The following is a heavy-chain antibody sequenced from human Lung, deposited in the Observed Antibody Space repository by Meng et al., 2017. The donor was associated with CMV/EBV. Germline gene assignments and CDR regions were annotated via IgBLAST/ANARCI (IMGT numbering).Heavy chain of an antibody. CDR3: ARGELALGFDS. CDR2: IWHGGNT. CDR1: GGSISGRPW. Sequence: LTCSVTGGSISGRPWWNWVRQPPGQGLEWIGEIWHGGNTNYNVTLKSRVTLSIDKSNNQFSLKLNSVTAADTAVYFCARGELALGFDSWGQGILVTVSS. D-gene: IGHD1-7*01. J-gene: IGHJ4*02. V-gene: IGHV4-4*01.